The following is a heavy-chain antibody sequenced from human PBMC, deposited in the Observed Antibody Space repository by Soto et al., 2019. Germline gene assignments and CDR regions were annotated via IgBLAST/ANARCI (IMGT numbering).Heavy chain of an antibody. CDR3: AQTLGLAVAGPGRFDL. D-gene: IGHD6-19*01. J-gene: IGHJ2*01. V-gene: IGHV1-69*05. CDR1: GGTFSNYA. CDR2: ITPIFATA. Sequence: QVQLVQSGAEVKKPGSSVKVSCKASGGTFSNYAISWVRQAPGQGLEWMGGITPIFATANYAQKFQGRVTITXAEXMXIAYMELSRLRAEDTAVYYCAQTLGLAVAGPGRFDLWGRGTLVTVSS.